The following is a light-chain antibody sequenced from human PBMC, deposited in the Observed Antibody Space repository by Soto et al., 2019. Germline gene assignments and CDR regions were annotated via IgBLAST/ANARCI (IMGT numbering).Light chain of an antibody. V-gene: IGLV2-14*01. CDR1: SSDVGGYNY. CDR2: EVS. J-gene: IGLJ1*01. CDR3: SSYTSSSIDDV. Sequence: QSALTQPASVSGSPGQSITISCTGTSSDVGGYNYVSWYQQHPGKAPKLMIYEVSNRPSGVSNRFSGSKSGNTASLTISGLQAEDEAYYYCSSYTSSSIDDVFGTGTQLTVL.